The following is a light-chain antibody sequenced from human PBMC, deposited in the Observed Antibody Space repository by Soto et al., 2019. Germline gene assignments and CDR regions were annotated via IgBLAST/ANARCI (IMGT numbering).Light chain of an antibody. CDR2: VVS. CDR3: QQYSSYPMT. J-gene: IGKJ1*01. Sequence: DIVLTQSPDTLSFSPGERATLSCRASQTVTNNYLAWYQQKPGQAPRLLIYVVSTGATGIPDRFSGSGSGTDFTLTISRLEPEDFAVYYCQQYSSYPMTFGQGTKVDIK. V-gene: IGKV3-20*01. CDR1: QTVTNNY.